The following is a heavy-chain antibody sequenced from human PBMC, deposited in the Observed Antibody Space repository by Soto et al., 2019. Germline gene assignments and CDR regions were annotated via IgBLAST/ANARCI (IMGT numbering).Heavy chain of an antibody. V-gene: IGHV4-31*03. CDR1: GGSISSGGYY. Sequence: NPSETLSLTCTVSGGSISSGGYYWSWIRQHPGKGLEWIGYIYYSGSTYYNPSLKSRVTISVDTSKNQFSLKLSSVTAADTAVYYCATADMYYYDSSANFDYWGQGTLVTVSS. CDR2: IYYSGST. D-gene: IGHD3-22*01. CDR3: ATADMYYYDSSANFDY. J-gene: IGHJ4*02.